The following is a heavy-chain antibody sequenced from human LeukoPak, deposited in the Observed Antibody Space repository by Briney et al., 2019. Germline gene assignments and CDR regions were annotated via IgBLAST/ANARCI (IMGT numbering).Heavy chain of an antibody. J-gene: IGHJ4*02. CDR2: INPNSGGT. CDR1: GYTFTGYY. D-gene: IGHD2-2*01. V-gene: IGHV1-2*02. Sequence: GASVKVSCKASGYTFTGYYMHWVRQAPGQGLEWMGWINPNSGGTNYAQKFQGRVTMTRDTSISTAYMELSRLRSDDTAVYYCARVGFRLTNHRQRGYFDYWGQGTLVTVSS. CDR3: ARVGFRLTNHRQRGYFDY.